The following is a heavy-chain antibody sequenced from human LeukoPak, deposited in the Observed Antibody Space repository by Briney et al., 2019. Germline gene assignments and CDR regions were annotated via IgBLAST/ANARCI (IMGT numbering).Heavy chain of an antibody. D-gene: IGHD4-17*01. V-gene: IGHV3-66*01. CDR3: AKCTTWNTHYPIDY. CDR1: GFTVSSNY. J-gene: IGHJ4*02. CDR2: IFGGGST. Sequence: GGSLRLSCAASGFTVSSNYMTWVRQAPGKGLEWVSVIFGGGSTYYADSVKGRSTISRDNSKNTLYLQMSSLRAEDKAVYYCAKCTTWNTHYPIDYWGQGTLVTVSS.